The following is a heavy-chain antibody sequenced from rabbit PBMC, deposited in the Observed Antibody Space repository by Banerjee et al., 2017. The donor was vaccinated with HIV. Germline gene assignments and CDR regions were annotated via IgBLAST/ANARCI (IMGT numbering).Heavy chain of an antibody. CDR1: GFSFSSSYW. Sequence: QEQLEESGGDLVKPEGSLTLTCTASGFSFSSSYWICWVRQAPGKGLEWIGCIGTGSDSTYYADWAKGRFTISEASSTTVTLQMTSLTAADTATYFCARGNYYTYDYGGGAFALWGPGTLVTVS. V-gene: IGHV1S45*01. CDR2: IGTGSDST. CDR3: ARGNYYTYDYGGGAFAL. J-gene: IGHJ4*01. D-gene: IGHD6-1*01.